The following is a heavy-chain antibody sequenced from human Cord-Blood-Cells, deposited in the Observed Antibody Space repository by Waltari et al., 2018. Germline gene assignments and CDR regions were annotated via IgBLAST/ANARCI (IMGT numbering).Heavy chain of an antibody. J-gene: IGHJ3*02. CDR3: ARGTGVDFWSGYYAFDI. V-gene: IGHV4-34*01. D-gene: IGHD3-3*01. CDR1: GGSFSGYY. Sequence: QVQLQQWGAGLLKPSETLSLTCAVYGGSFSGYYWSWIRQPPGKGLEWLGEINHSGSNNYNPSLKGRVTISVDTSKNQFALKLSSVTAADTAVYYCARGTGVDFWSGYYAFDIWGQGTMVTVSS. CDR2: INHSGSN.